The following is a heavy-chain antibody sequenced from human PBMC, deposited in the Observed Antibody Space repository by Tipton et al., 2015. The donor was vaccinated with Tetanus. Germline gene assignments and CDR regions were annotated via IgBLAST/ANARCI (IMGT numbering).Heavy chain of an antibody. CDR1: GFTFSSYW. CDR2: IKEDGSEM. Sequence: SLRLSCAASGFTFSSYWMSWVRQAPGKGLEWVANIKEDGSEMYYADSVKGRFTISRDNARNSLSVHMNSLTAEDTAVYYCARGLCTSSSCPKHYFDYWGQGTLVTVSS. D-gene: IGHD2-2*01. J-gene: IGHJ4*02. V-gene: IGHV3-7*01. CDR3: ARGLCTSSSCPKHYFDY.